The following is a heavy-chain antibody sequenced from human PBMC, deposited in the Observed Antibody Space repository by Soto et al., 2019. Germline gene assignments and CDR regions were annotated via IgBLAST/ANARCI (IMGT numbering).Heavy chain of an antibody. D-gene: IGHD3-22*01. Sequence: ASETLSLTCTVSGGSISNSVYYWTWIRQPPGKGLEWIGYIYSSGATSYNPSLESRVTISGDASKNQFSLRLSSVTAADTAVYYCASDRGSDYDSTSGYYYYWGQGTLVTVSS. CDR2: IYSSGAT. J-gene: IGHJ4*02. CDR3: ASDRGSDYDSTSGYYYY. V-gene: IGHV4-30-4*01. CDR1: GGSISNSVYY.